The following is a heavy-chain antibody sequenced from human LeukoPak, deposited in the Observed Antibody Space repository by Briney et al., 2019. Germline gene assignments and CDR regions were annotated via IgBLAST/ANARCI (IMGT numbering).Heavy chain of an antibody. CDR3: AKTKGVPAALPFDP. Sequence: GGPLRLSCAASGFTFSNYAMSCVRQAPGKGLEWVSTISGSGVSTYYADSVTGRFTISRDNSKNTLYLQMNSLRAEDTAVYYCAKTKGVPAALPFDPWGQGTLVTVSS. V-gene: IGHV3-23*01. CDR2: ISGSGVST. J-gene: IGHJ5*02. CDR1: GFTFSNYA. D-gene: IGHD2-2*01.